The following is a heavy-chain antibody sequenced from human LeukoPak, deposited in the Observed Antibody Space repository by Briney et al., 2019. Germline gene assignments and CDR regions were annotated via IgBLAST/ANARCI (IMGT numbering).Heavy chain of an antibody. Sequence: TSETLSLTCTVSGGSISSSSYYWGWIRQPPGKGLEWIGSIYYSGSTYYNPSLKSRVTISVDTSKNQFSLKLSSVTAADTAVYYCARQAYSSGWYGRAIDYWGQGTLVTVSS. CDR1: GGSISSSSYY. J-gene: IGHJ4*02. V-gene: IGHV4-39*01. D-gene: IGHD6-19*01. CDR2: IYYSGST. CDR3: ARQAYSSGWYGRAIDY.